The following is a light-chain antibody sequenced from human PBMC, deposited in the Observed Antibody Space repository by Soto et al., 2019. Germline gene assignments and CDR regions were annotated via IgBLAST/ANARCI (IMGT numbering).Light chain of an antibody. CDR1: QSVSDN. V-gene: IGKV3-15*01. J-gene: IGKJ5*01. Sequence: EVLMTQSPDTLYVSPGERVTLSCRASQSVSDNLAWYQQKPGQGPRLLVYRASTRTLGIPARFSGSESWTEFTLNISSLQSEDFAVYYCQQYNSWPITFGQGTRLEIK. CDR2: RAS. CDR3: QQYNSWPIT.